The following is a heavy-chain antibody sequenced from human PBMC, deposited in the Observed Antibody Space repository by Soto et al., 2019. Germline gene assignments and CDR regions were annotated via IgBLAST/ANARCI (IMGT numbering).Heavy chain of an antibody. J-gene: IGHJ6*02. CDR3: ATRATVGIYYYYGLDV. D-gene: IGHD4-17*01. CDR1: GYTLTELS. CDR2: FDPEDGET. V-gene: IGHV1-24*01. Sequence: ASVKVSCKFSGYTLTELSIHWVRQAPGKGLEWMGGFDPEDGETIYAQNFQGRVTMTDDTSTDTAYMELSSLRSEDTAVYYCATRATVGIYYYYGLDVWGQGTTVTVSS.